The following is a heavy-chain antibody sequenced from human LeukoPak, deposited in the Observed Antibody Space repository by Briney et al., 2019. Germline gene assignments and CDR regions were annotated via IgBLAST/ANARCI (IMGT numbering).Heavy chain of an antibody. CDR1: GGTFSSYA. D-gene: IGHD2-15*01. CDR3: ARDLSPPPYCSGGSCYPDFDY. V-gene: IGHV1-69*04. J-gene: IGHJ4*02. CDR2: IIPILGIA. Sequence: ASVKVSCKASGGTFSSYAISWVRQAPGQGLEWMGRIIPILGIANYAQKFQGRVTITADKSTSTAYMELSSLRSDDTAVYYCARDLSPPPYCSGGSCYPDFDYWGQGTLVTVSS.